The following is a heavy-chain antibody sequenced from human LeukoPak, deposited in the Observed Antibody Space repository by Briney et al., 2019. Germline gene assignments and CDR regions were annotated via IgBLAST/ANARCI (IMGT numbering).Heavy chain of an antibody. CDR2: ISSSSSYI. Sequence: PGGSLRLSCAASGFTFSSYSMNWVRQAPGKGLEWVSSISSSSSYIYYADSVKGRFTISRDNAKNSLYLQMNSLRAEDTAVYYCAKHESGSHYYDSSGQFQHWGQGTLVTVSS. CDR1: GFTFSSYS. D-gene: IGHD3-22*01. V-gene: IGHV3-21*01. CDR3: AKHESGSHYYDSSGQFQH. J-gene: IGHJ1*01.